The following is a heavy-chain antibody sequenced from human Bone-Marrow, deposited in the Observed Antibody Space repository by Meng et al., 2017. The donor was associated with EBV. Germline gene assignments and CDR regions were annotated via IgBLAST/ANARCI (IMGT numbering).Heavy chain of an antibody. D-gene: IGHD3-10*01. V-gene: IGHV1-69*01. Sequence: QVQGVQSVPEVKKPGSSVKVSCKASGGAFRRSAISWVRQAPGQGLEWMGGFLPILGAPNYAETFQDRVTITADESTSTAYMELSSLRPDDTAVYYCARESGRGYTPDYWGQGTLVTVSS. CDR1: GGAFRRSA. J-gene: IGHJ4*02. CDR2: FLPILGAP. CDR3: ARESGRGYTPDY.